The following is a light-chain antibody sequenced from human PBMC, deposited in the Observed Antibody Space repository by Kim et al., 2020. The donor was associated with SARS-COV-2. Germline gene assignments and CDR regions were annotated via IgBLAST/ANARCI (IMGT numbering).Light chain of an antibody. CDR2: ANE. CDR3: AAWDASLNVWV. CDR1: RSNIGSGT. J-gene: IGLJ3*02. V-gene: IGLV1-44*01. Sequence: QRVTICCTGSRSNIGSGTVSWYQQQPGTAPKLLIYANEQRPSGVPERFSGSTSGTSASLAISGLQSEDEADYYCAAWDASLNVWVFGGGTQLTVL.